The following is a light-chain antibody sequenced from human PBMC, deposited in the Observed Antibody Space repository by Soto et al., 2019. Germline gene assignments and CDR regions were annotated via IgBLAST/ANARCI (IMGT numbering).Light chain of an antibody. V-gene: IGLV1-40*01. Sequence: QSVLTQPPSVSGAPGQRVTISCTGSSSNIGAGYDVHWYQQLPGTDPKLLIYGNSNRPSGVPDRFSGSKSGTSASLATTGLQAEDEADYYCQSYDSSLRYVFGTGTTLTVL. CDR3: QSYDSSLRYV. CDR1: SSNIGAGYD. J-gene: IGLJ1*01. CDR2: GNS.